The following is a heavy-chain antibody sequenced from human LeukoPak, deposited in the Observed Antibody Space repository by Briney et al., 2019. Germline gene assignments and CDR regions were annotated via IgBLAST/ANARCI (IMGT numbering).Heavy chain of an antibody. CDR2: IYYSGRT. D-gene: IGHD2-15*01. V-gene: IGHV4-31*03. CDR3: ARVKGICSGGSCYECDS. Sequence: SETLSLTCTVSGGSISSADYYWTWIRPRTGKCLAWIGYIYYSGRTYYNPSLKSRVTISVDTSKNQFSLKLSSVTAADTAVYYCARVKGICSGGSCYECDSWGQGTLVTVSS. J-gene: IGHJ5*01. CDR1: GGSISSADYY.